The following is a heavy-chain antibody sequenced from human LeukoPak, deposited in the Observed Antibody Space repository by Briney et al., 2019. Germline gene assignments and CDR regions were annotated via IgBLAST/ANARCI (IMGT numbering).Heavy chain of an antibody. CDR1: VASISRGGYY. V-gene: IGHV4-31*03. D-gene: IGHD2-2*01. CDR3: ARTSSTTSSIDY. CDR2: IYYRGTI. Sequence: SETLSLTRTVSVASISRGGYYWSWIRQRPGKGLVWIGYIYYRGTIYYDSTLPSLKSRVTISVNTSKNQFSPKLSSVTAADTAVYYCARTSSTTSSIDYWGQGTLVTVSS. J-gene: IGHJ4*02.